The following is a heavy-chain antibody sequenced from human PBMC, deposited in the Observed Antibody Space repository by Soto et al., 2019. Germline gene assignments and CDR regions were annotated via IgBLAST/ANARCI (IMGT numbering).Heavy chain of an antibody. D-gene: IGHD4-4*01. J-gene: IGHJ4*02. V-gene: IGHV1-3*01. Sequence: ASVKVSCKASEYTFTSYVMHWVRQAPGQSLEWIGWINAGNGHTKYSQKFQDRVTITRDTSANTAYMELSRLRSEDTAVYYCARELQGLYYFDYWGQGTLVTVSS. CDR3: ARELQGLYYFDY. CDR1: EYTFTSYV. CDR2: INAGNGHT.